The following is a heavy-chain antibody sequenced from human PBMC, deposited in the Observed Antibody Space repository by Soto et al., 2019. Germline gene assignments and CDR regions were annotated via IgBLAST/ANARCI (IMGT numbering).Heavy chain of an antibody. CDR2: VTGGTGDT. CDR3: AREYPGFDP. V-gene: IGHV1-3*01. CDR1: GYTFTNYA. J-gene: IGHJ5*02. Sequence: ASVKVSCKASGYTFTNYAIHWVRQAPGGGLEWVGWVTGGTGDTRYAREFQGRVTITRDISASTSYMELSSLTFEDTAVYYCAREYPGFDPWGQGTLVTVSS.